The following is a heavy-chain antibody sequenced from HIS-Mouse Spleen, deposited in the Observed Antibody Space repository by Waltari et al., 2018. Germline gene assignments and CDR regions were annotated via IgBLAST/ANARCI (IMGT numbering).Heavy chain of an antibody. Sequence: QVQLQQWGAGLLKPSETLSLTCAVYGGSFSGYYWSWIRQPPGKGLEGIGEINHSGSTNYNPSLKSRVTISVDTSKNQFSLKLSSVTAADTAVYYCARGPIAAADTRYFDYWGQGTLVTVSS. CDR1: GGSFSGYY. J-gene: IGHJ4*02. CDR2: INHSGST. D-gene: IGHD6-13*01. V-gene: IGHV4-34*01. CDR3: ARGPIAAADTRYFDY.